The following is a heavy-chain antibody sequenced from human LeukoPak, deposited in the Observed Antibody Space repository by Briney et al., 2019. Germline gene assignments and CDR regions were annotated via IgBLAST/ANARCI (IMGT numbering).Heavy chain of an antibody. J-gene: IGHJ4*02. V-gene: IGHV4-4*07. CDR1: GGSISSFY. CDR2: IYTSGST. Sequence: SETLSLTCTVSGGSISSFYWSWIRQPAGQGLEWIGRIYTSGSTNYNPSLKSRVTMSVDTSKNQISLKLSSVTAADTAVYYCARERITMIEDYWGQGTLVTVSS. CDR3: ARERITMIEDY. D-gene: IGHD3-22*01.